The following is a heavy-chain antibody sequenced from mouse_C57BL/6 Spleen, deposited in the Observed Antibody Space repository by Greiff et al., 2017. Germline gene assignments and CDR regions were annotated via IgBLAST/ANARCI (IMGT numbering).Heavy chain of an antibody. CDR3: ARGIYYGNYEYFDY. CDR1: GFTFSSYT. V-gene: IGHV5-9*01. J-gene: IGHJ2*01. Sequence: EVKLVESGGGLVKPGGSLKLSCAASGFTFSSYTMSWVRQTPEKRLEWVATISGGGGNTYYPDSVKGRFTISRCNAKNTLYLQMSSLRSEDTALYYCARGIYYGNYEYFDYWGQGTTLTVSS. D-gene: IGHD2-1*01. CDR2: ISGGGGNT.